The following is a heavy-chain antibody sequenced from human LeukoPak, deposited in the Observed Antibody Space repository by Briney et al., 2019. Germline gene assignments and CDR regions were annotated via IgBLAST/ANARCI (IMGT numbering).Heavy chain of an antibody. CDR1: GFTFSNYD. J-gene: IGHJ4*02. CDR2: IWYDDREK. D-gene: IGHD2-15*01. V-gene: IGHV3-30*02. CDR3: AKDGGYCSGGTCSTVFPAFDY. Sequence: GGSLRLSCTASGFTFSNYDMHWVRQAPGEGLEWVAFIWYDDREKKYADSVKGRFTISRDNSKNTLYLQMNSLRPEDTAVYYCAKDGGYCSGGTCSTVFPAFDYWGQGTLVTVSS.